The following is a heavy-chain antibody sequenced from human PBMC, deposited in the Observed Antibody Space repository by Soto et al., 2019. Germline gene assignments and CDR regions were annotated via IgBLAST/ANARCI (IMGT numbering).Heavy chain of an antibody. D-gene: IGHD1-26*01. CDR3: AKVDSGSNRGGWFYYYYYGMDV. CDR2: ISYDGSNK. Sequence: QVQLVESGGGVVQPGRSLRLSCAASGFTFSSYGMHWVRQAPGKGLEWVAVISYDGSNKYYADSVKDRFTISRDNSKNTLYLQMNSLRAEDTAVYYCAKVDSGSNRGGWFYYYYYGMDVW. J-gene: IGHJ6*01. CDR1: GFTFSSYG. V-gene: IGHV3-30*18.